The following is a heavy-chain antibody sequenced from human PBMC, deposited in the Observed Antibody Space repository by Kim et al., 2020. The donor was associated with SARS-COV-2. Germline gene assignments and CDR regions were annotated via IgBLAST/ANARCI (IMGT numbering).Heavy chain of an antibody. D-gene: IGHD3-22*01. CDR3: TGDYYDSSGQTN. J-gene: IGHJ4*02. V-gene: IGHV3-49*04. CDR2: IRSKAYGGTT. Sequence: GGSLRLSCTASGFTFGDYAMSWVRQAPGKGLEWVGFIRSKAYGGTTEYAASVKGRFTISRDDSKSTAYLQMNSLKTEDTAVYYCTGDYYDSSGQTNWGQGTLVTVSS. CDR1: GFTFGDYA.